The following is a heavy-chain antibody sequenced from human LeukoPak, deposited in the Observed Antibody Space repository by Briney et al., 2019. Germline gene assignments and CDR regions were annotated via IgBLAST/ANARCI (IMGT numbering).Heavy chain of an antibody. V-gene: IGHV3-30*03. J-gene: IGHJ6*03. CDR3: ARAHLSSASTDCMTV. CDR1: GFTFNSYG. Sequence: PGGSLRLSCAASGFTFNSYGMHWVRQVPGKGLEWVAIISYDGTNKYYADSVKGRFTISRDSSKNTLYLQMNSLRPEDTAVYYCARAHLSSASTDCMTVWGKGTTVTVSS. CDR2: ISYDGTNK. D-gene: IGHD6-6*01.